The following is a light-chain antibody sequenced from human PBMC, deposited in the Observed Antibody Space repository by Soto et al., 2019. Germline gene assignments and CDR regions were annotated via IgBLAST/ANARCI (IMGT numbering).Light chain of an antibody. CDR3: QQFGSPFT. V-gene: IGKV3-20*01. CDR1: QSVSSSY. CDR2: GAS. J-gene: IGKJ3*01. Sequence: EIVLTQSPGTLSLSPGERATLSCRASQSVSSSYLAWYQHKPGQAPRLLIYGASTRATGIPDRFSGSGSGKDFTLTISRLEPEDFAVYFCQQFGSPFTFGPGTKVDLK.